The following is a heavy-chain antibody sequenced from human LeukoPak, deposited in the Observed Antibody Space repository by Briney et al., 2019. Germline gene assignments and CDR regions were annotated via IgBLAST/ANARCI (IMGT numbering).Heavy chain of an antibody. CDR2: INPSGVST. CDR1: GYTFTIYY. D-gene: IGHD3-10*02. CDR3: ARGGKISHTIFGAFDF. J-gene: IGHJ3*01. Sequence: ASVKVSCKSSGYTFTIYYMDWVRQAPGQGLGWMGLINPSGVSTSYAQKFQVRVTITADESTSTAYMELTSLKSDDTAVYYCARGGKISHTIFGAFDFWGQGTMVTVSS. V-gene: IGHV1-46*01.